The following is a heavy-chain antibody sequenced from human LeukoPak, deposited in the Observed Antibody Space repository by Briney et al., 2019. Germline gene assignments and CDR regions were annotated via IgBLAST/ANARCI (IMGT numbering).Heavy chain of an antibody. CDR3: ARDTIVVVPAASFDY. Sequence: AASVKGSCKASGYTFTGYYMHWVRQAPGQGLEWMGWINPNSGGTNYVQKFQGRVTMTRDTSISTAYMELSRLRSDDTAVYYCARDTIVVVPAASFDYWGQGTLVTVSS. J-gene: IGHJ4*02. D-gene: IGHD2-2*01. CDR2: INPNSGGT. V-gene: IGHV1-2*02. CDR1: GYTFTGYY.